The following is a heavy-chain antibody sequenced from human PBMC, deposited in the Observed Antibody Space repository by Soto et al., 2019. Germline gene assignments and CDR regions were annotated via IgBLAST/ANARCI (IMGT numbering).Heavy chain of an antibody. CDR1: GGSISSSNW. Sequence: SETLSLTCAVSGGSISSSNWWSWVRQPPGKGLEWIGEIYHSGSTNYNPSLKSRVTISVDTSKNQFSLKLNSVTAADTAVYYCARPHGGSSGWDNWFDPWGQGTLVTVSS. CDR3: ARPHGGSSGWDNWFDP. V-gene: IGHV4-4*02. J-gene: IGHJ5*02. D-gene: IGHD6-25*01. CDR2: IYHSGST.